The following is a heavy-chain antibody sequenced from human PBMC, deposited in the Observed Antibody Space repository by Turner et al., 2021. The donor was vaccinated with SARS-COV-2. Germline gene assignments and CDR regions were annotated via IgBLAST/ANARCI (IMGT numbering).Heavy chain of an antibody. D-gene: IGHD3-16*01. CDR2: ISWNSGSI. J-gene: IGHJ2*01. Sequence: EVQLVESGGGLVQPGRSLRLSCAASRFTFDDYAMHWVRQAPGKGLEWVSGISWNSGSIGYADSVKGRFTISRDNAKNSLYLQMNSLRAEDTALYYCARVLWLYWYFDLWGRGTLVTVSS. CDR3: ARVLWLYWYFDL. CDR1: RFTFDDYA. V-gene: IGHV3-9*01.